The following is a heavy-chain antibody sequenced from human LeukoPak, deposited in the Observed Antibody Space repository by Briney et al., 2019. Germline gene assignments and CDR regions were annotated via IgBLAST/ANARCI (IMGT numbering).Heavy chain of an antibody. D-gene: IGHD4-17*01. V-gene: IGHV3-7*03. J-gene: IGHJ4*02. CDR3: ARGPDYGARTDFLDY. Sequence: PGGSLRLSCVASGFNFSIYAMSWVRQAPGKGLEWVANINQGGGERNYVDSVKGRFTISRDDAKNSLYLQLNSLRVEDTAIYYCARGPDYGARTDFLDYWGQGALVTVSS. CDR2: INQGGGER. CDR1: GFNFSIYA.